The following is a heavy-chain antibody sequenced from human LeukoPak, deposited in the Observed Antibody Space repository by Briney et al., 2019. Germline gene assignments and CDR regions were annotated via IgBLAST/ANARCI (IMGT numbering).Heavy chain of an antibody. V-gene: IGHV4-34*01. D-gene: IGHD1-26*01. J-gene: IGHJ6*03. Sequence: SETLSLTCAVYGGSFSGYYWSWIRQPPGKGLEWIGEINHSGSTYYNPSLKSRVTISVDTSKNQFSLKLSSVTAADTAVYYCARNLATVGATPSLYMDVWGKGTTVTVSS. CDR2: INHSGST. CDR1: GGSFSGYY. CDR3: ARNLATVGATPSLYMDV.